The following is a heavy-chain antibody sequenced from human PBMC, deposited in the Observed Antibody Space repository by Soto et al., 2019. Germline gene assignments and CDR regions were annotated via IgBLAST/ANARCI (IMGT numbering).Heavy chain of an antibody. Sequence: QITLKESGPTLVKPTQTLTLTCTFSGFSLSTSRVGEAWIRQPPGKALEWLAVIYWDDAKTYRPSLKSRLTITKDTSKNQVALTMTNMDPVDTATYYCAHAYGGRSLYWGQGTLVTVSS. CDR2: IYWDDAK. D-gene: IGHD1-26*01. V-gene: IGHV2-5*02. J-gene: IGHJ4*02. CDR3: AHAYGGRSLY. CDR1: GFSLSTSRVG.